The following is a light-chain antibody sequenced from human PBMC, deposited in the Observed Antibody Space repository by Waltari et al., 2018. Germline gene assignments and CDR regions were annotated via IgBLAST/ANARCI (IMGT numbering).Light chain of an antibody. CDR1: SSDVGGYNL. CDR2: EVS. J-gene: IGLJ3*02. CDR3: TSYITTRGDWV. Sequence: QSALTQPASVSGSPGQSITISCTGTSSDVGGYNLVSWHQQPPGKAPKLIIYEVSNRPSGVLNRFPGAKSGNTASLTISGLQAEDEADYYCTSYITTRGDWVFGGGTKLTVL. V-gene: IGLV2-14*01.